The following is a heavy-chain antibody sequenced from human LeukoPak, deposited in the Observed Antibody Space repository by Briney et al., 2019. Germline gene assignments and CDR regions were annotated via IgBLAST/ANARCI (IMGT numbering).Heavy chain of an antibody. J-gene: IGHJ4*02. CDR1: GFTFSSYE. CDR2: ISSGSSTI. V-gene: IGHV3-48*02. Sequence: PGGSLRLSCAASGFTFSSYEMNWVRQAPGKGLEWVSYISSGSSTIYYADSVKGRFTISRDNAKNSLYLQMNSLSDEDTAVYYCARMLERYFDYWGQGTLVTVSS. CDR3: ARMLERYFDY. D-gene: IGHD1-1*01.